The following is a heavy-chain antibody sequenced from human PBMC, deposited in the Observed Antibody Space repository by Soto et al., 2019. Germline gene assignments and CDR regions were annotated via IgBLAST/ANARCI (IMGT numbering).Heavy chain of an antibody. D-gene: IGHD3-16*02. CDR2: IKQDGSEK. CDR1: GFTFSSYW. CDR3: ARAARMITFGGVIVSWFDP. J-gene: IGHJ5*02. Sequence: GGSLRLSCAASGFTFSSYWMSWVRQAPGKGLEWVANIKQDGSEKYYVDSVKGRFTISRDNAKNSLYLQMNSLRAEDTAVYYCARAARMITFGGVIVSWFDPWGQGTLVTVSS. V-gene: IGHV3-7*05.